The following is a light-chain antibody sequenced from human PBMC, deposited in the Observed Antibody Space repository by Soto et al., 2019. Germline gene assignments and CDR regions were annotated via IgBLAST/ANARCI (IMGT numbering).Light chain of an antibody. CDR2: DAF. CDR1: QSVNIN. V-gene: IGKV3-11*01. Sequence: EIVLTQSPATLSLSPGERATLSCRASQSVNINLAWYQQKPGQAPRLLIYDAFNRATGIPARFSGSGSGTDFTLTISSLEPEDIAVYYCQQRSNWRVTFGGGTKVEIK. CDR3: QQRSNWRVT. J-gene: IGKJ4*01.